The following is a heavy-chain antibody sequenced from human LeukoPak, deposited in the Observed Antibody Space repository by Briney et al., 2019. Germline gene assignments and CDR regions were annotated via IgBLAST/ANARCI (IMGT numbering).Heavy chain of an antibody. CDR1: GFTFDDYA. J-gene: IGHJ4*02. Sequence: GGSLRLSCAASGFTFDDYAMHWVRQAPGKGLEWVSGISWNSGSIGYADSVKGRFTISRDNAKNSLYLQMNSLRAEDTALYYSAKDIDFDYTFDYWGQGTLVTVSP. V-gene: IGHV3-9*01. CDR2: ISWNSGSI. CDR3: AKDIDFDYTFDY. D-gene: IGHD3-9*01.